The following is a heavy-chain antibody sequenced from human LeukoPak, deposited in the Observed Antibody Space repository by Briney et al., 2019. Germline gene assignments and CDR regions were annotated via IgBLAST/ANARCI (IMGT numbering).Heavy chain of an antibody. D-gene: IGHD6-19*01. V-gene: IGHV1-8*03. CDR1: GYTFTSYD. J-gene: IGHJ6*03. Sequence: ASVKVSCKASGYTFTSYDINWVRQATGQGLEWMGWMNPNSGNTGYAQKFQGRVTITRNTSISTAYMELSSLRSEDTAVYYCARGQGSGWYYYYYYMDVWGKGTTVTVSS. CDR3: ARGQGSGWYYYYYYMDV. CDR2: MNPNSGNT.